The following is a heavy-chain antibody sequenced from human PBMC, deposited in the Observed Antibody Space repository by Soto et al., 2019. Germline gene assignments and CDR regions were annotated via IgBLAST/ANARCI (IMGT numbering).Heavy chain of an antibody. D-gene: IGHD6-13*01. V-gene: IGHV1-46*01. J-gene: IGHJ5*02. CDR1: GYTFTSYY. CDR3: ARDIHIEADGTKWFDT. Sequence: ASVKVSCKASGYTFTSYYMHWVRQAPGQGLEWMGIINPSGGSTSYAQKFQGRVTMTRDTSTSTVYMELSSLRSEDTAVNYCARDIHIEADGTKWFDTWGQGTLVTVSS. CDR2: INPSGGST.